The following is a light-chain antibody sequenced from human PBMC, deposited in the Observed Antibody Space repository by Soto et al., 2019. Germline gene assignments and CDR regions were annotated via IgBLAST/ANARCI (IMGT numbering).Light chain of an antibody. V-gene: IGKV3-15*01. Sequence: EIVMTQSPATLTVSTGEREILSCRAIQSVSSNLAWYQQKPSQAPRLLIYGASTRATGIPARFSGSGSGTEFTLTISSLQSEDFAVYYCQQYNKWPPWTFGQGTKVDIK. CDR3: QQYNKWPPWT. CDR1: QSVSSN. CDR2: GAS. J-gene: IGKJ1*01.